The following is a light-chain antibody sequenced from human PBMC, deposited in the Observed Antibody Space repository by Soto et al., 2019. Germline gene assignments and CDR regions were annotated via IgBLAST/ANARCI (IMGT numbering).Light chain of an antibody. CDR2: DAS. J-gene: IGKJ1*01. Sequence: EIVLTQSPATLSLSPGERGTLSCRASQSVGKYLVWYQQKPGQAPRFLIYDASKRATGIPARFSGSGSGTDFTLTIRSLDPEDFAVYYCQQPGNWPPTFVQGSKV. CDR1: QSVGKY. CDR3: QQPGNWPPT. V-gene: IGKV3-11*01.